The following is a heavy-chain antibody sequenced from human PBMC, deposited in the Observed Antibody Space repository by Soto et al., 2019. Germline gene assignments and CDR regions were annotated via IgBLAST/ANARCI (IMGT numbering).Heavy chain of an antibody. CDR1: GGSISSYY. V-gene: IGHV4-59*01. CDR3: AREDEDLGFDY. Sequence: QVQLQESGPGLVKPSETLSLTCTVSGGSISSYYWSWIRQPPGKGLEWIGYIYYSGRTNYNPSLKSRVTISVDTSKNQFSLKLSSVTAADTAVYYWAREDEDLGFDYWGQGTLVTVSS. J-gene: IGHJ4*02. D-gene: IGHD3-16*01. CDR2: IYYSGRT.